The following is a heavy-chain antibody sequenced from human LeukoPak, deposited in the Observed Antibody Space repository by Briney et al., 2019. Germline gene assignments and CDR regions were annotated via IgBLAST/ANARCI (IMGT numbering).Heavy chain of an antibody. J-gene: IGHJ4*02. D-gene: IGHD3-22*01. CDR2: IYHSGTS. CDR3: ARQFRYTYYYDSSGYSH. V-gene: IGHV4-59*08. Sequence: SETLSLTCTVSSASISTYYWSWIRQPPGKGLEWIGYIYHSGTSNYNPSLKSRVTMSVDTSKNQFSLKLSSVTAADTAVYYCARQFRYTYYYDSSGYSHWGQGTLVTVSS. CDR1: SASISTYY.